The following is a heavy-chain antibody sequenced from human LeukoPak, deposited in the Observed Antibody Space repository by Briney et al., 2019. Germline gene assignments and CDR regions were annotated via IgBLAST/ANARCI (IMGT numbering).Heavy chain of an antibody. CDR1: GFTFSSYG. CDR2: ISYDGSNK. Sequence: GGSLRLSCAASGFTFSSYGMHWVRQAPGKGLEWVAVISYDGSNKYYADSVKGRFTISRDNSKNTLYLQMNSLRAEDTAVYYCARDSHDILTLFDYWGQGTLVTVSS. V-gene: IGHV3-30*12. D-gene: IGHD3-9*01. CDR3: ARDSHDILTLFDY. J-gene: IGHJ4*02.